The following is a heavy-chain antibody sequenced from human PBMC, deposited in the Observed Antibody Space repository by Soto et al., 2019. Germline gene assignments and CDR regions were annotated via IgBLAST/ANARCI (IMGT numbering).Heavy chain of an antibody. CDR1: GDTFTSYD. D-gene: IGHD2-21*01. CDR2: INPNSGGT. J-gene: IGHJ4*01. V-gene: IGHV1-2*04. Sequence: ASVKVSCKASGDTFTSYDMHWVRQAPGQGLEWMGGINPNSGGTNYAQKFQGWVTMTADASISTAYMELSRLRSDDTAVYYCGRISCRGDWYSDYSASWGKEP. CDR3: GRISCRGDWYSDYSAS.